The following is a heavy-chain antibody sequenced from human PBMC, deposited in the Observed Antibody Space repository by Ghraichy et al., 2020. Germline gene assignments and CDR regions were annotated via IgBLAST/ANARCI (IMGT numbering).Heavy chain of an antibody. D-gene: IGHD4-17*01. CDR3: ARVLNGYGDSYYFDF. J-gene: IGHJ4*03. CDR2: ITHSGNT. Sequence: SETLSLTCTVYGGSFRAYYCCWSCQRPRKGLELNGEITHSGNTNYNPSLKARLTISVYTSKNQFSLWLSSVTAADTAVYYCARVLNGYGDSYYFDFWGHGILVTVSS. V-gene: IGHV4-34*01. CDR1: GGSFRAYY.